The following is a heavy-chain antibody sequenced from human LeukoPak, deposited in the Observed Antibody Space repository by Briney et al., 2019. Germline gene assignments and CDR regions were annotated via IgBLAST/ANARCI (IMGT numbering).Heavy chain of an antibody. CDR3: ARDSSGYYYLFEY. Sequence: SQTLSLTCTVSGGSISSGSYYWSWIRQPAGKGLEWIGRIYTSGSTNYNPSLKSRVTISVDTSKNQFSLKLSSVTAADTAVYYYARDSSGYYYLFEYWGQGTLVTVSS. CDR1: GGSISSGSYY. J-gene: IGHJ4*02. CDR2: IYTSGST. D-gene: IGHD3-22*01. V-gene: IGHV4-61*02.